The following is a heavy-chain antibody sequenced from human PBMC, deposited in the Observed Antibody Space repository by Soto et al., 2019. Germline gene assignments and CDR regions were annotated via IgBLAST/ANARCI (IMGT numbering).Heavy chain of an antibody. D-gene: IGHD2-15*01. CDR3: ARQDHGDY. Sequence: SETLSLTFTVSGASIISTTKYWGRIHQPPGRGLEWIGTISSIGSTYYNPSLEGRVTISVDTSKNQFSLKVTAVTAADTGLYYCARQDHGDY. J-gene: IGHJ4*01. CDR1: GASIISTTKY. CDR2: ISSIGST. V-gene: IGHV4-39*01.